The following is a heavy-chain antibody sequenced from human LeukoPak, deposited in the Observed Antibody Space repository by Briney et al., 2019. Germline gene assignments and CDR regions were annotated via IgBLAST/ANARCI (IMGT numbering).Heavy chain of an antibody. Sequence: SETLSLTCTVSGGSISSSTYYLGWFRQPPGKGLEWIGSLSYRGDTYYNPSLRSRLTISVDTSESHFSLNLTSLAAADTAVYYCARQVYSGGWYGPFDYWGQGTLVTLSS. CDR1: GGSISSSTYY. CDR2: LSYRGDT. J-gene: IGHJ4*02. D-gene: IGHD6-19*01. V-gene: IGHV4-39*01. CDR3: ARQVYSGGWYGPFDY.